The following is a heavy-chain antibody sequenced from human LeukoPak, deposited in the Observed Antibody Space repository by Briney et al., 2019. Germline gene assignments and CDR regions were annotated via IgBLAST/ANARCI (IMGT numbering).Heavy chain of an antibody. V-gene: IGHV4-38-2*01. CDR2: IYYSGST. Sequence: SETLSLTCAVSGYSISSGYYWGWIRQPPGKGLEWIGSIYYSGSTYYNPSLKSRVTISVDTSKNQFSLKLSSVTAADTAVYYCARGYDISRHYYGMDVWGKGTTVTVSS. D-gene: IGHD3-9*01. CDR1: GYSISSGYY. J-gene: IGHJ6*04. CDR3: ARGYDISRHYYGMDV.